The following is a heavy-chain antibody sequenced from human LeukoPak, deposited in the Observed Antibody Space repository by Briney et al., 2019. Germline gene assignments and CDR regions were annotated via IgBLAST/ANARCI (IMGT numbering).Heavy chain of an antibody. Sequence: GSLRLSCAASGFTFSSYAMHWVRQAPGKGLEWVAVISYDGSNKYYADSVKGRFTISRDNSKNTLYLQMNSLRAEDTAVYYCAREYYYDSSGPYGDAFDIWGQGTMVTVSS. J-gene: IGHJ3*02. CDR1: GFTFSSYA. CDR2: ISYDGSNK. CDR3: AREYYYDSSGPYGDAFDI. V-gene: IGHV3-30-3*01. D-gene: IGHD3-22*01.